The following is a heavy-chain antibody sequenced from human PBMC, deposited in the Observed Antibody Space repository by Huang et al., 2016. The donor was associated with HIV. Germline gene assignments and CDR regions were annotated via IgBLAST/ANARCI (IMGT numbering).Heavy chain of an antibody. CDR3: ARQWTILEWLLGLDV. V-gene: IGHV4-34*02. D-gene: IGHD3-3*01. Sequence: QMQLQQRGAGLLKPSETLSLTCGVSGGSFTGNYLTWIRQATGRGLEWIGEVNDSGATNYTPSLNGRVTISLDKSNRELSLNLRSVTAADTAVYYCARQWTILEWLLGLDVWGQGTTVIVSS. J-gene: IGHJ6*02. CDR2: VNDSGAT. CDR1: GGSFTGNY.